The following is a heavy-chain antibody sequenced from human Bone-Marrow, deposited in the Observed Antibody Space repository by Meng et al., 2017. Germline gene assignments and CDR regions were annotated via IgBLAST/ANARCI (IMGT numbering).Heavy chain of an antibody. Sequence: GGSLRLSCAASGFTFSRFAMHWVRQAPGKGLEWVAVISYDGSNTYHADSVKGRFTISRDNSKNTLYLQMNTLRAEDTAVYYCARVEPQMVTSYFDYWGQGNLVTVSS. V-gene: IGHV3-30*01. CDR2: ISYDGSNT. J-gene: IGHJ4*02. D-gene: IGHD5-18*01. CDR3: ARVEPQMVTSYFDY. CDR1: GFTFSRFA.